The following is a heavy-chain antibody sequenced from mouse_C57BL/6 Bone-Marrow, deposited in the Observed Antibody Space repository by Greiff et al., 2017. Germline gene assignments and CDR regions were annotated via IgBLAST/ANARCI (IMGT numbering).Heavy chain of an antibody. Sequence: VQLQQPGAELVKPGASVKLSCKASGYTFTSYWMHWVKQRPGQGLEWIGMIHPNSGSTNYNEKFKSKATLTVDKSSSTAYMQMSSRTSEDSAVCYCGGAVPLVFDVGGTGTAVTVSS. CDR2: IHPNSGST. CDR3: GGAVPLVFDV. CDR1: GYTFTSYW. J-gene: IGHJ1*03. D-gene: IGHD1-1*01. V-gene: IGHV1-64*01.